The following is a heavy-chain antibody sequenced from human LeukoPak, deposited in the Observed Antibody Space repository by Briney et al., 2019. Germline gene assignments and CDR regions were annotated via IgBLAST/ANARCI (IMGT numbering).Heavy chain of an antibody. V-gene: IGHV3-74*01. D-gene: IGHD3-10*01. J-gene: IGHJ5*02. CDR3: ASALRTYYYGSGSYVISGPFDP. CDR1: GFSFSVYW. Sequence: GGSLRLSCAASGFSFSVYWMHWIRQAPGKGPVWVSRIKTDGSITDYADSVKGRFTISRDNAKNTLYLQMNSLRAEDTAVYYCASALRTYYYGSGSYVISGPFDPWGQGTLVTVSS. CDR2: IKTDGSIT.